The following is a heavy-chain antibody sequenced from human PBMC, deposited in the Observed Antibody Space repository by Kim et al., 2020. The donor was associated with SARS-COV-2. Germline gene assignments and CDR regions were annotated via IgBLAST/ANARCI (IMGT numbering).Heavy chain of an antibody. D-gene: IGHD6-19*01. Sequence: PGSGKGRFTISRENAKNSLYRQMNSLRAGDTAVYYCARAAYSSGWYEFDYWGQGTLVAVSS. J-gene: IGHJ4*02. CDR3: ARAAYSSGWYEFDY. V-gene: IGHV3-13*01.